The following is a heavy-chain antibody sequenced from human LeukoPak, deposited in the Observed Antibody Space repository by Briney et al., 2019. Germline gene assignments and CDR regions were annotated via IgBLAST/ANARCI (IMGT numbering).Heavy chain of an antibody. D-gene: IGHD6-13*01. J-gene: IGHJ6*03. CDR3: AKDGAAGGNYYYYMDV. Sequence: PGGSLRLSCVGSGFTFSSYWMSWVRQAPGKGLEWVANINQDGSEKYYVDSVKGRFTISRDNAKNSLYLQMNSLRAEDTAVYYCAKDGAAGGNYYYYMDVWGKGTTVTVSS. V-gene: IGHV3-7*01. CDR2: INQDGSEK. CDR1: GFTFSSYW.